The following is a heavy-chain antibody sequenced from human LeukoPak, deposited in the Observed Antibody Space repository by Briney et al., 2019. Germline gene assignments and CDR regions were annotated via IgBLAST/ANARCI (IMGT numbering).Heavy chain of an antibody. J-gene: IGHJ4*02. D-gene: IGHD1-26*01. CDR1: GFTYSRYW. Sequence: GGSLRLSCAVSGFTYSRYWMSWVRQAPGKGLEWVANIRKDGNEKYYVDSVKGRFTISRDNARNSLYLQMNSLRAEDTAVYYCARDGYSGSYYDYWGQGTLVTVSS. CDR3: ARDGYSGSYYDY. V-gene: IGHV3-7*04. CDR2: IRKDGNEK.